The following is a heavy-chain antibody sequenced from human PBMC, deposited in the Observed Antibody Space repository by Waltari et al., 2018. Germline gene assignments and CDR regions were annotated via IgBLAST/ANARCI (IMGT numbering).Heavy chain of an antibody. CDR3: ATIPFEYSSSTRGY. CDR1: GFTCSSYA. D-gene: IGHD6-6*01. Sequence: EVQLLESGGGLVQPGGSLRLSCAASGFTCSSYAMSWVRQAPGKGLEWVSVIYSGGSTYYADSVKGRFTISRDNSKNTLYLQMNSLRAEDTAVYYCATIPFEYSSSTRGYWGQGTLVTVSS. J-gene: IGHJ4*02. CDR2: IYSGGST. V-gene: IGHV3-23*03.